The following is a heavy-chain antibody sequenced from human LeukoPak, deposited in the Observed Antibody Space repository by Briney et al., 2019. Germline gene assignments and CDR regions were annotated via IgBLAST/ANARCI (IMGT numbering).Heavy chain of an antibody. CDR2: IYYSGST. Sequence: SETLSLTCTVSGGSISSSSYYWGWIRQPPGKGLEWIGSIYYSGSTYYNPSLKSRVTISVDTSKNQFSLKLSSATAADTAVYYCARRGYSYGPEYYFDYWGQGTLVTVSS. CDR1: GGSISSSSYY. CDR3: ARRGYSYGPEYYFDY. J-gene: IGHJ4*02. V-gene: IGHV4-39*01. D-gene: IGHD5-18*01.